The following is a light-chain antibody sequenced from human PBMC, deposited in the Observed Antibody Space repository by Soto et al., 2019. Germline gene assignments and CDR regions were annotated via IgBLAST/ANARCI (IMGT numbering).Light chain of an antibody. CDR3: HQYGSSPKT. J-gene: IGKJ1*01. V-gene: IGKV3-20*01. CDR1: ESVTRSC. Sequence: EIVLTQSPGTLSLSPGERAIFSCRASESVTRSCLAWFQQRPGQAPRLLIYGASNRATGIPGRFSGSGSGTDFTLTIHRLEPEHVAVYYCHQYGSSPKTFGQGAQVEI. CDR2: GAS.